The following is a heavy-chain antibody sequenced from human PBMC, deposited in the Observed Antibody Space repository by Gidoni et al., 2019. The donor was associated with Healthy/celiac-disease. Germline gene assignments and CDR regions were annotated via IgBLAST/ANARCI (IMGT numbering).Heavy chain of an antibody. CDR2: IIPFFGTA. J-gene: IGHJ6*02. Sequence: QVQLVQSGAEVKKPGSSVKVSCKASGGTFSSYAISWVRQAPGQGLEWMGGIIPFFGTANYAQKFQGRVTITADESTSTAYVELSSLRSEDTAVYYCARYCSGGSCYPYYYYGMDVWGQGTTVTVSS. CDR1: GGTFSSYA. V-gene: IGHV1-69*01. CDR3: ARYCSGGSCYPYYYYGMDV. D-gene: IGHD2-15*01.